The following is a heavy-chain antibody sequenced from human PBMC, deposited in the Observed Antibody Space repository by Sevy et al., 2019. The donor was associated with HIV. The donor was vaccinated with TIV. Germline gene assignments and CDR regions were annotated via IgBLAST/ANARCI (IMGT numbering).Heavy chain of an antibody. J-gene: IGHJ3*02. Sequence: ASVKVSCKASGYTFTSYGISWVRQAPGQGLEWMGWISAYNGNTNYAQKLQGRVTMTTDTSTSTAYMELRSLRSDDTAVYYCARLSGSTSCYIPDGGSFCDDAFDIWGQGTMVTVSS. CDR3: ARLSGSTSCYIPDGGSFCDDAFDI. V-gene: IGHV1-18*01. CDR2: ISAYNGNT. CDR1: GYTFTSYG. D-gene: IGHD2-2*02.